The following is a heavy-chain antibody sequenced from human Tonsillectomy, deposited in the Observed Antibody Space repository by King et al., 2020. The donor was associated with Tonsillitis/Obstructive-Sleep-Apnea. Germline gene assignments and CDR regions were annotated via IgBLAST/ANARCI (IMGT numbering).Heavy chain of an antibody. V-gene: IGHV4-39*02. Sequence: QLQESGPGLVKPSETLSLTCNVAGGSVSSSSYYWGWIRQPPGKGLEWIWSTYNTGSTYYNPSLRSRVTISLDTSKNQFSLKLTSVTAADTAIYYCARDHYCSSTNYPDFDYWGQGTLVTVSS. CDR3: ARDHYCSSTNYPDFDY. D-gene: IGHD2-2*01. J-gene: IGHJ4*02. CDR2: TYNTGST. CDR1: GGSVSSSSYY.